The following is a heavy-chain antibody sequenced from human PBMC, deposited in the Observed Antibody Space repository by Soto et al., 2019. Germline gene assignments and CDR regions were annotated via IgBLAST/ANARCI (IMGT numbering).Heavy chain of an antibody. CDR3: ARGGYEFDP. CDR2: IYYSGST. Sequence: SETLSLTCTVSGGSISSGCYYWNWLRQHPGKGLEWIGYIYYSGSTYYNPSLKSRVTISVDTSKNQFSLKLSSVTAADTAVYYCARGGYEFDPWGQGTLVTVSS. V-gene: IGHV4-31*03. D-gene: IGHD5-12*01. CDR1: GGSISSGCYY. J-gene: IGHJ5*02.